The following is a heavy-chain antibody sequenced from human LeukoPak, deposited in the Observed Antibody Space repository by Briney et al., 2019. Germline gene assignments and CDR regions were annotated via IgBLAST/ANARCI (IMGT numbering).Heavy chain of an antibody. CDR2: IYYSGST. CDR3: ARHTENWFEP. V-gene: IGHV4-39*01. Sequence: PSETLSLTCTVSGDSISNTLYYWGWIRQSPGKGLEWIGNIYYSGSTYYNPSLKSRVAMSADTSKNQFSLKLHSVTAADRAVYYCARHTENWFEPWGQGTLVTVSS. CDR1: GDSISNTLYY. J-gene: IGHJ5*02.